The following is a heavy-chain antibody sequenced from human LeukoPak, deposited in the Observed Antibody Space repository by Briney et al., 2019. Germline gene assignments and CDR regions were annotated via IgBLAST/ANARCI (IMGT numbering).Heavy chain of an antibody. CDR2: INSDGSGT. J-gene: IGHJ4*02. CDR1: GFTFSTYW. CDR3: TRTEGAAARMY. Sequence: GGSLRLSCAASGFTFSTYWMHWVRQAPGKGLVWVSRINSDGSGTTYADSVKGRFTISRDNAKNTLYLQMNSLRAEDTAVYYCTRTEGAAARMYWGQGTLVTVS. D-gene: IGHD6-13*01. V-gene: IGHV3-74*01.